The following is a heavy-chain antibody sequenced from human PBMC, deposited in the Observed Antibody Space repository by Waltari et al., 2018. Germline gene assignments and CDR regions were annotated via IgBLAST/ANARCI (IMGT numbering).Heavy chain of an antibody. J-gene: IGHJ4*02. CDR2: ISGSGGST. D-gene: IGHD1-7*01. CDR1: GFTFSSYA. CDR3: AKGGEYNWNYGIY. V-gene: IGHV3-23*01. Sequence: EVQLLESGGGLVQPGGSLRLSCAASGFTFSSYAMSWVRQAPGKGLWGFSAISGSGGSTYYADSVKGRFTISRDNSKNTLYLQMNSLRAEDTAVYYCAKGGEYNWNYGIYWGQGTLVTVSS.